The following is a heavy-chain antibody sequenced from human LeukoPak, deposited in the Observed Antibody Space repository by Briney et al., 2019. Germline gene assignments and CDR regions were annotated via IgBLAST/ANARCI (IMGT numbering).Heavy chain of an antibody. Sequence: ASVKVSCKASGYTFTIYYIHWVRQAPGQGLEWMGTVNPSGGSTSYAQKFQGRVTMIRDTSTSTVYMELSSLRSEDTAVYYCARSVCSSTNCYGIYYYYYMDVWGKGTTVTVSS. CDR2: VNPSGGST. J-gene: IGHJ6*03. V-gene: IGHV1-46*01. CDR1: GYTFTIYY. D-gene: IGHD2-2*01. CDR3: ARSVCSSTNCYGIYYYYYMDV.